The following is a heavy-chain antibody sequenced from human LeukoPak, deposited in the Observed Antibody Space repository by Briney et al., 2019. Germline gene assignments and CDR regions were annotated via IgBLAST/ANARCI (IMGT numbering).Heavy chain of an antibody. Sequence: GGSLRLSCVASGLNFNSRWMDWVRRAPGQGLEWVASIKEEGSETHYVDSVRGRFTISRDNDKNSLYLQMNNLGAEDTAMYYCARDGGWWRFDFWGQGALVTVSS. CDR2: IKEEGSET. CDR3: ARDGGWWRFDF. V-gene: IGHV3-7*03. D-gene: IGHD2-8*02. CDR1: GLNFNSRW. J-gene: IGHJ4*02.